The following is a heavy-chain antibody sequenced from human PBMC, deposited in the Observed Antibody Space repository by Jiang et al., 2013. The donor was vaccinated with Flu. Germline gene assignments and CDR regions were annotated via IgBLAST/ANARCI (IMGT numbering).Heavy chain of an antibody. J-gene: IGHJ5*02. V-gene: IGHV1-69*01. CDR2: FGVT. CDR3: ARDTSGYGSSWFAH. Sequence: FGVTDYAQKFQGRVTITADESTNTAYMELYTLRSEDTAVYFCARDTSGYGSSWFAHWGQGTLVTVSS. D-gene: IGHD3-22*01.